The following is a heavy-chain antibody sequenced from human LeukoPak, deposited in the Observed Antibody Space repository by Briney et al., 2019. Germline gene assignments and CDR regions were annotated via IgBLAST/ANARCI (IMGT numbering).Heavy chain of an antibody. CDR3: ARVVTWYKWNDPFEL. Sequence: SETLSLTCTVSGYSISSGYYWGWIRQPPGKGLEWIGSIYHSGHTQYNPSLKSRVTISVDTSKNQLSLKLSSVTAADTAVYFCARVVTWYKWNDPFELWGQGTLVIVSS. D-gene: IGHD1-20*01. CDR1: GYSISSGYY. CDR2: IYHSGHT. J-gene: IGHJ4*02. V-gene: IGHV4-38-2*02.